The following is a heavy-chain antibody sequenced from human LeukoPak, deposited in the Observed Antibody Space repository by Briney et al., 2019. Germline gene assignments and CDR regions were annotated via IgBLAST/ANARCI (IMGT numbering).Heavy chain of an antibody. CDR2: ISYDGNNK. Sequence: GRSLRLSCAASGFTFSTSIMHCVRQAPGKGLEWVAVISYDGNNKYYADSVKGRFTISRDNSKSTMYVQVDSMSAEDRAVYYCASEVTVAGGNFEYWGQGTLVTVSS. D-gene: IGHD3-22*01. V-gene: IGHV3-30*03. J-gene: IGHJ4*02. CDR1: GFTFSTSI. CDR3: ASEVTVAGGNFEY.